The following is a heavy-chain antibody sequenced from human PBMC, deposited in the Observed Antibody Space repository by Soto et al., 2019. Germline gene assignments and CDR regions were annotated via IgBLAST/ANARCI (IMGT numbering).Heavy chain of an antibody. V-gene: IGHV3-21*01. CDR3: ARDDLLFDINDYYYYGHDV. Sequence: GGFLRLCCAASGFTFSSYAMSWVRQAPGKGLEWVSAISSSSSYIYYADSVKGRFTISRDNAKNSLYLQMNSLRAEDTAVYYCARDDLLFDINDYYYYGHDVWGQGSTVPVS. D-gene: IGHD5-12*01. J-gene: IGHJ6*02. CDR2: ISSSSSYI. CDR1: GFTFSSYA.